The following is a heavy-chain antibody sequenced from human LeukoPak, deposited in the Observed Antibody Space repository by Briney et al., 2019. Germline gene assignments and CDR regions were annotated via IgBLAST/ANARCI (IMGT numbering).Heavy chain of an antibody. Sequence: GGSLRLSCAASGFTFSSYGMHWVRQAPGKGLEWVAFIRYDGSNKYYADSVKGRFTISRDNSKNTLYLQMNSLRAEDTAVYYCAKEEAVAGLYYYYYYMDVWGKGTTVTISS. D-gene: IGHD6-19*01. CDR1: GFTFSSYG. CDR2: IRYDGSNK. V-gene: IGHV3-30*02. CDR3: AKEEAVAGLYYYYYYMDV. J-gene: IGHJ6*03.